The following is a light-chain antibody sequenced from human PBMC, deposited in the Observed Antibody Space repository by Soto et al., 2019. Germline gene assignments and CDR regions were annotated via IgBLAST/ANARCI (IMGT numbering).Light chain of an antibody. CDR2: GSS. CDR3: RQYRSSDTGT. V-gene: IGKV3-20*01. CDR1: QSVSSSD. J-gene: IGKJ1*01. Sequence: EIVLTQSAATLSSFPVDRVTRACGASQSVSSSDLAWYQQKPGEAPRLLIYGSSSRATGIPDRFSGSGSGTDFNLTISRLEPEDFAVYYCRQYRSSDTGTFGQGTKVDIK.